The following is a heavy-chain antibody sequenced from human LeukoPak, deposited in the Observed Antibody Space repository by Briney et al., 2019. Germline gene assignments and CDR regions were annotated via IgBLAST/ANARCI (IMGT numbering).Heavy chain of an antibody. D-gene: IGHD6-13*01. CDR2: ISGTGGST. V-gene: IGHV3-23*01. Sequence: GGSLRLSCVASGFSFNNFGMSWVRQAPGRGLEWVSSISGTGGSTHYADSVKGRFTISRDNSKNTLYLQMNSLRAGDTAVYYCARDGIAAVDFDYWGQGILVTVSS. CDR1: GFSFNNFG. J-gene: IGHJ4*02. CDR3: ARDGIAAVDFDY.